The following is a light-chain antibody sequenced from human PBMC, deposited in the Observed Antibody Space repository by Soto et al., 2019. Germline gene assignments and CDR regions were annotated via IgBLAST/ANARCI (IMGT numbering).Light chain of an antibody. Sequence: DIQMTQSPSTLSTSVGDRVTITCRASQSISSWLAWYQQKPGKDPNLLIYKASTLGSGVQSRFSGSGSGTEFNLTISSLQPDDSATYYCPQYHNYPLTFGGGTKVEIK. CDR3: PQYHNYPLT. CDR1: QSISSW. CDR2: KAS. V-gene: IGKV1-5*03. J-gene: IGKJ4*01.